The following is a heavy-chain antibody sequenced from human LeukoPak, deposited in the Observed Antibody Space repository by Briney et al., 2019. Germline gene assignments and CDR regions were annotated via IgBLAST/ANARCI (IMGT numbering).Heavy chain of an antibody. CDR3: AKNRDSSDYPRDFDY. CDR2: IRHDGSYQ. J-gene: IGHJ4*02. CDR1: RFTFSSYG. V-gene: IGHV3-30*02. Sequence: GGSLRLSCAASRFTFSSYGMHWVRQTPGKGLEWLAFIRHDGSYQQYADPVKGRFTVSRDNSKDTVCLQMNSLRTEDTAVYYCAKNRDSSDYPRDFDYWGQGTLVTVSS. D-gene: IGHD3-22*01.